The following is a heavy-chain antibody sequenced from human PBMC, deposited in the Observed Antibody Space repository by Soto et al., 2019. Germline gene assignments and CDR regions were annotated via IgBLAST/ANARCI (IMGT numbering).Heavy chain of an antibody. CDR3: ASIRANTYYYGMDV. D-gene: IGHD3-10*01. CDR2: IIPIFGTA. CDR1: GGTFSSYA. J-gene: IGHJ6*02. V-gene: IGHV1-69*12. Sequence: QVQLVQSGAEVKKPGSSVKVSCKASGGTFSSYAISWVRQAPGQGLEWMGGIIPIFGTADYAQKFQGRVTMPADESTGTADMELSSLRSEDTAVDYCASIRANTYYYGMDVLGQGSTVTVSS.